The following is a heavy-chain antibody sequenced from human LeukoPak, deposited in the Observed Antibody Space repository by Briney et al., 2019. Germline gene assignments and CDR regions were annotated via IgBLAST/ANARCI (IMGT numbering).Heavy chain of an antibody. CDR2: ISYDGSNK. V-gene: IGHV3-30*04. D-gene: IGHD3-10*01. Sequence: GGSLRLSCAASGFTFSNYAMHWVRQAPGKGLEWVAVISYDGSNKYYADSVKGRFTISRDNSKNTLYLQMNSLRAEDAAVFYCARGLAYYYFLDYWGQGTLVTVSS. CDR3: ARGLAYYYFLDY. CDR1: GFTFSNYA. J-gene: IGHJ4*02.